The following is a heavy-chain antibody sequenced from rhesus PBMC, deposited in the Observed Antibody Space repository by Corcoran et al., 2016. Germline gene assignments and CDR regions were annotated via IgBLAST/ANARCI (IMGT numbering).Heavy chain of an antibody. D-gene: IGHD3-9*01. CDR1: GFTFGSYG. J-gene: IGHJ3*01. Sequence: EVQLVESGGGLVQPGGSLRLSCAASGFTFGSYGMHWACQAPGKGLEWVSAINTGGGSTWYTESVKGRFNISRENAKNTLYLQMDSLRAEDTAVYYCATGTRNAVDFWGQGLRVTGAS. CDR2: INTGGGST. V-gene: IGHV3-8*01. CDR3: ATGTRNAVDF.